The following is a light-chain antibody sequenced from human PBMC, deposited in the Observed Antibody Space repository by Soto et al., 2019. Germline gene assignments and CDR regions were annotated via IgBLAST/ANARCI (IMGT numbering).Light chain of an antibody. J-gene: IGLJ1*01. V-gene: IGLV1-44*01. CDR1: SSNIGSNT. Sequence: QLVLTQPPSASGTPGQRISISCSGSSSNIGSNTVNWYQQLPGTAPKLLIYTTNQRRSGVPDRFSATKSGTSASLAISGLQSEDEADYYCAAWDDSLNGYVFGTGTKLTVL. CDR3: AAWDDSLNGYV. CDR2: TTN.